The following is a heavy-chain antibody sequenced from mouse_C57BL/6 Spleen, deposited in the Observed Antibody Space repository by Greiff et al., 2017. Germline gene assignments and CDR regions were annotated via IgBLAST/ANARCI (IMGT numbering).Heavy chain of an antibody. Sequence: EVKLEESGGGLVKPGGSLKLSCAASGFTFSRYALSWVRQTPEKRLEWVATISDGGSYTSYPAHVKGRVTISRDNAKNNLYLQMSHLKSEDTAMYYCARGIYYGNDAWFAYWGQGTLVTVSA. CDR2: ISDGGSYT. V-gene: IGHV5-4*03. CDR3: ARGIYYGNDAWFAY. J-gene: IGHJ3*01. D-gene: IGHD2-2*01. CDR1: GFTFSRYA.